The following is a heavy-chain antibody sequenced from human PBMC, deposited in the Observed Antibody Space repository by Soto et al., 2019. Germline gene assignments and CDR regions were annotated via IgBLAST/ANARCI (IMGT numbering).Heavy chain of an antibody. V-gene: IGHV3-21*01. D-gene: IGHD2-21*01. Sequence: EVQLVESGGGLVKPGGSLRLSCAASGFTFSSYSMNWVRQAPGKGLEWVSSISSSSSYIYYADSVKGRFTISRGNAKNSLYLQMNSLRAEDTAVYYCARDSIPRDYFFDYWGQGTLVTVSS. J-gene: IGHJ4*02. CDR3: ARDSIPRDYFFDY. CDR1: GFTFSSYS. CDR2: ISSSSSYI.